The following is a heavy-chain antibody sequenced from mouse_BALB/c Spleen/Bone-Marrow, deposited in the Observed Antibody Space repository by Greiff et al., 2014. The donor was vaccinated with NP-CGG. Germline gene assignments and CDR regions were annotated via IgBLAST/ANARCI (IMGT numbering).Heavy chain of an antibody. J-gene: IGHJ3*01. CDR1: GFNIKDTY. D-gene: IGHD1-1*01. V-gene: IGHV14-3*02. CDR3: AAYYYVSSYGFAY. CDR2: IDPASDNT. Sequence: EVQLQQSGAELVKPGASVKLSCTASGFNIKDTYMHWVKQRPEQGLEWIGRIDPASDNTKFDPKFQGKATIASDTSSNTAYLQLSSLTSEDTAVYYCAAYYYVSSYGFAYWGQGTLVTVSA.